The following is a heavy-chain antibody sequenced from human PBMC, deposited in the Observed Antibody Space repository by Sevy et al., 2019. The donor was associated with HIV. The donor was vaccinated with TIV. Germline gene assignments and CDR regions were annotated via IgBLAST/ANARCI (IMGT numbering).Heavy chain of an antibody. J-gene: IGHJ4*02. Sequence: ASVKVSCKASGYTFTNYDITWVRQAPGQGLEWMGRISDYNANTNYAQKFLGRITRTTDTSTSTAYMELRSLRSDDTAVYYCARNYNWNNLDYWGQGTLVTVSS. CDR2: ISDYNANT. V-gene: IGHV1-18*01. D-gene: IGHD1-20*01. CDR1: GYTFTNYD. CDR3: ARNYNWNNLDY.